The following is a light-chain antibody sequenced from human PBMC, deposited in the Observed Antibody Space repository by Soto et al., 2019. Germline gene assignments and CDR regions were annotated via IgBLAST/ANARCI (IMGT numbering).Light chain of an antibody. Sequence: EIVLTQSPGTLSLSPGERATLSCRASRSVSSSYLAWYQQKPGQAPRLLIYGASSRATGIPDRFSGSGSGTDFTLTISRLEPEDFAVYYCQQRSNRPPGITFGQGTRLEIK. J-gene: IGKJ5*01. CDR3: QQRSNRPPGIT. V-gene: IGKV3D-20*02. CDR1: RSVSSSY. CDR2: GAS.